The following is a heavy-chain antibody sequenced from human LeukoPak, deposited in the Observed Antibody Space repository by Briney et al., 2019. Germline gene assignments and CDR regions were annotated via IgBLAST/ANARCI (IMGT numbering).Heavy chain of an antibody. CDR1: GGSVSSGSYY. J-gene: IGHJ3*02. D-gene: IGHD2-15*01. Sequence: SETLSLTCTVSGGSVSSGSYYWSWLRQPPGTGLEWIGYIYYSGSTNYNPSLKSRVTISVDTSKNQFSLKLSSVTAADTAVYYCARAPRYCSGGSCYAFYAFDIWGQGTMVTVSS. CDR3: ARAPRYCSGGSCYAFYAFDI. V-gene: IGHV4-61*01. CDR2: IYYSGST.